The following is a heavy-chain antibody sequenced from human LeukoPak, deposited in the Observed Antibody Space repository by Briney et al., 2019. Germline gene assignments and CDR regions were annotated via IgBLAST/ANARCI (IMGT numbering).Heavy chain of an antibody. Sequence: GGSLRLTCAASGFTFSIYAMSWARRAPGKGLEWVSAISGSSNDRYYADSVKGRFTISRDNPKNTLYLQMNSLTAEDTALYYCAKDRGPTTVQSVTDYWGQGTLVTVSS. J-gene: IGHJ4*02. V-gene: IGHV3-23*01. CDR2: ISGSSNDR. D-gene: IGHD4-17*01. CDR3: AKDRGPTTVQSVTDY. CDR1: GFTFSIYA.